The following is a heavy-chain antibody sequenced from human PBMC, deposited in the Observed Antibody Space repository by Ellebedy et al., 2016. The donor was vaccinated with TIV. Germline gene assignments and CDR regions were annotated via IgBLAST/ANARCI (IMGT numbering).Heavy chain of an antibody. J-gene: IGHJ3*02. Sequence: GESLKISCAASGFSFRSYWMSWVRQAPGKGLEWVANMRQDGNDKYYVDSVRGRFSISRDNAKNSLYLQMTSLRAEDTAVYYCATDGSYGDYLSPAHAFENWGQGTVVIVSS. D-gene: IGHD4-17*01. CDR2: MRQDGNDK. CDR3: ATDGSYGDYLSPAHAFEN. V-gene: IGHV3-7*01. CDR1: GFSFRSYW.